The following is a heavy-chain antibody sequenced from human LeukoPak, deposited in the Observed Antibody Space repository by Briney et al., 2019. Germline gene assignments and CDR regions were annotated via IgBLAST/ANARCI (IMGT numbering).Heavy chain of an antibody. J-gene: IGHJ4*02. Sequence: SGTLSLTCTVSGGSIGIYYWNWIRQPAGKGLEWIGRIHTSGSIIYNPSLKSRVTMSLDTSNNQFSLYLSSVTAADTAVYYCARGQGTVTTHWGQGTLVTVSS. CDR1: GGSIGIYY. D-gene: IGHD4-17*01. V-gene: IGHV4-4*07. CDR2: IHTSGSI. CDR3: ARGQGTVTTH.